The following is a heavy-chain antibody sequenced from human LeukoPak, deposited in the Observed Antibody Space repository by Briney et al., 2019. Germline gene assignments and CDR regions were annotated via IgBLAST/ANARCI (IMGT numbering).Heavy chain of an antibody. J-gene: IGHJ5*02. V-gene: IGHV3-48*04. CDR3: ARAADYGDHPNWFDP. CDR2: ISSSSSTI. Sequence: GGSLRLSCAASGFTFSSCSMNWVRQAPGKGLEWVSYISSSSSTIYYADSVKGRFTISRDNAKNSLYLQMNSLRAEDTAVYYCARAADYGDHPNWFDPWGQGTLVTVSS. CDR1: GFTFSSCS. D-gene: IGHD4-17*01.